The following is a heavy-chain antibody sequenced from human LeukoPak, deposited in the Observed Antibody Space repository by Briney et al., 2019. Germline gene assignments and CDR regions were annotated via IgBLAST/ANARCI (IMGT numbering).Heavy chain of an antibody. CDR2: ISYDGSTK. D-gene: IGHD3-16*01. Sequence: GESLKISWKGSGYSFTIYWIGWVRQLPGKGLEGVAVISYDGSTKYYPDSGKGRFTISRDNSKNTLYLQMNSLRPEDTAVYYCARGRIGRAPNQIDYWGQGTLVTVSS. J-gene: IGHJ4*02. CDR3: ARGRIGRAPNQIDY. CDR1: GYSFTIYW. V-gene: IGHV3-30*19.